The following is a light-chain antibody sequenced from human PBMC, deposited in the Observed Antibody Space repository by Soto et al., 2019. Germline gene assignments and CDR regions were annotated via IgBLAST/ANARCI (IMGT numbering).Light chain of an antibody. V-gene: IGKV3-20*01. J-gene: IGKJ5*01. CDR1: NNINSNY. CDR2: DAS. Sequence: TQSPCTLSVAIGGSATLSCRSSNNINSNYLAWYQHKPGQAPRLLMYDASLRATGVPDRFSGSGSGTDFTLTITRLQPDDSATYYCQQHNSSHITFGQGTRLEIK. CDR3: QQHNSSHIT.